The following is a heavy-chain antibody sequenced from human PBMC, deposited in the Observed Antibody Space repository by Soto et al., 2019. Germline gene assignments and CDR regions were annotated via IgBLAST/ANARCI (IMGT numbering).Heavy chain of an antibody. CDR1: GDSISTDKW. CDR2: IHYTGST. V-gene: IGHV4-28*01. J-gene: IGHJ4*02. Sequence: QVHLQESGPGLVKPSDTLSLTCAVSGDSISTDKWWGWIRQPPGKGLEWIGYIHYTGSTYYNPSLMSRLTMSVDTSKNQFSLKLTSVTAVDTAVYYCARKIGGHSPRDYWGPGTLVTVSS. CDR3: ARKIGGHSPRDY. D-gene: IGHD5-12*01.